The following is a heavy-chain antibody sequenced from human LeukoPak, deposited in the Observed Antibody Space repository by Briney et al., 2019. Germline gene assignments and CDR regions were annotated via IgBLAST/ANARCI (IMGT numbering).Heavy chain of an antibody. CDR3: ARGGRAYCGGACLYDAFDI. D-gene: IGHD2-21*02. CDR2: IIPIFGTA. J-gene: IGHJ3*02. Sequence: SVKASCKASVGTFSSYAISGVRQAPGQGREWMGGIIPIFGTANYAQKFQGRVTITADESTSTAYMELSSLRSEDTAVYYCARGGRAYCGGACLYDAFDIWGQGTLVTVSS. CDR1: VGTFSSYA. V-gene: IGHV1-69*13.